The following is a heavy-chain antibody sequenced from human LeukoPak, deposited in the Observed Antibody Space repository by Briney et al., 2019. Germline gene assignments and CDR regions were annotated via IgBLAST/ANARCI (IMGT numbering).Heavy chain of an antibody. CDR3: ERTYYDDSSGYTDDY. D-gene: IGHD3-22*01. J-gene: IGHJ4*02. V-gene: IGHV3-48*01. CDR2: FSSSSSTI. CDR1: AFPFSSYS. Sequence: GGSLTLLCGASAFPFSSYSMNWVRKATWKGLECVSYFSSSSSTIYYAHCEEALFTISIDKDKNSLCLQMNRVRAADTAVYYCERTYYDDSSGYTDDYWGQGTLVTVSS.